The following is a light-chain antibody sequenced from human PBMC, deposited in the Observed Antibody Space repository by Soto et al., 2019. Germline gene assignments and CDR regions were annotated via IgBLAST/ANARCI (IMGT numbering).Light chain of an antibody. CDR3: QHYNSYSEA. V-gene: IGKV1-5*01. Sequence: DIQMTQSPSTLSAYVGDRVTITCRASQSISSWLAWYQQKPGKAPKLLIYDASSLESGVPSRFSASGSGTEFTLTISRLQPDDFATYYCQHYNSYSEAFGQGTKVDIK. J-gene: IGKJ1*01. CDR1: QSISSW. CDR2: DAS.